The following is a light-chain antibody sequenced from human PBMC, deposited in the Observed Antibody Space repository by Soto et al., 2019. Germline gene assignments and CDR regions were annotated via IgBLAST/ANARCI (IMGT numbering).Light chain of an antibody. CDR3: QQYGSSLFT. Sequence: VLTPSPGTLSLYPGERATLSCRASQSVSSKYLAWYQQKPGQAPRVLIYGTSIRASGVPERFSGGGSGTDFTLTITRLEPEDFAVYYCQQYGSSLFTFGPGTKVDIK. J-gene: IGKJ3*01. V-gene: IGKV3-20*01. CDR2: GTS. CDR1: QSVSSKY.